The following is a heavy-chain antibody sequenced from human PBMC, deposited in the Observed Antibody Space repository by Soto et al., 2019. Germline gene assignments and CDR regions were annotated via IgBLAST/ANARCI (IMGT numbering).Heavy chain of an antibody. CDR3: ARVIYGSFDY. CDR2: IWYDGSNK. Sequence: GGTLRLCCAECGFTFGIYGMHWVRQAPGKGLEWVAVIWYDGSNKYYADSVKGRFTISRDNSKNTLYLQMNSLRAEDTAVSYCARVIYGSFDYWGQGT. V-gene: IGHV3-33*01. J-gene: IGHJ4*02. CDR1: GFTFGIYG. D-gene: IGHD3-10*01.